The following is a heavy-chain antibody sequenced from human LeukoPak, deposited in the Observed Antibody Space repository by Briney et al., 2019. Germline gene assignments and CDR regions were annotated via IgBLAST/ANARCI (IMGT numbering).Heavy chain of an antibody. CDR2: IRGSGGTT. CDR1: GFTFSSYA. D-gene: IGHD3-16*01. V-gene: IGHV3-23*01. J-gene: IGHJ4*02. CDR3: AKDLAVGGN. Sequence: GGSLRLSCAASGFTFSSYAMSWVRQAPGKGLEWVSAIRGSGGTTFYADSVKGRFTISRDNSKNTLYLQMDSLRAEDTAVYYCAKDLAVGGNWGQGALVTVSS.